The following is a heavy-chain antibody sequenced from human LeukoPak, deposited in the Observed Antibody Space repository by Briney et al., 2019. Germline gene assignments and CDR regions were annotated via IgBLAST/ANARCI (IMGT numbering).Heavy chain of an antibody. CDR1: GFTFSSYS. CDR3: ARDVYNSGPDLDY. D-gene: IGHD5-12*01. J-gene: IGHJ4*02. Sequence: AGGSLRLSCAASGFTFSSYSMNWVRQAPGKGLEWVANIKQDGSEKYYVDSVKGRFTISRDNAKNSLYLQMNSLRAEDTALYYCARDVYNSGPDLDYWGQGTLVTVSS. CDR2: IKQDGSEK. V-gene: IGHV3-7*01.